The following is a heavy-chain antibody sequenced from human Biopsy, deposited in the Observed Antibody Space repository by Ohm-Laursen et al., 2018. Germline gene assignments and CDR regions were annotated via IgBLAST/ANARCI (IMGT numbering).Heavy chain of an antibody. Sequence: GPSGTASCKASGGPSNNHAFSWVRQAPGQGLEWLGRIAHILGTVNYAQRFQGRVALTADKSTGTAYMELNRLISDDPAVYYCATDADGYYTEFDFWGQGTLITVSS. CDR1: GGPSNNHA. CDR3: ATDADGYYTEFDF. V-gene: IGHV1-69*04. J-gene: IGHJ4*02. CDR2: IAHILGTV. D-gene: IGHD5-24*01.